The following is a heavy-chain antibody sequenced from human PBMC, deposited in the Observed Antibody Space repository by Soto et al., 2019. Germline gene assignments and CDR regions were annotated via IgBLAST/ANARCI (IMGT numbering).Heavy chain of an antibody. D-gene: IGHD3-3*01. V-gene: IGHV1-18*01. CDR2: ISAYNGNT. Sequence: ASVKVSCKASGYTFTSYGISWVRQAPGQGLEWMGWISAYNGNTNYAQKLQGRVTMTTDTSTSQAYMELRSLRSDDTAVYYCASGYYDFWSGYFHYWGQGTLVTVSS. CDR1: GYTFTSYG. J-gene: IGHJ4*02. CDR3: ASGYYDFWSGYFHY.